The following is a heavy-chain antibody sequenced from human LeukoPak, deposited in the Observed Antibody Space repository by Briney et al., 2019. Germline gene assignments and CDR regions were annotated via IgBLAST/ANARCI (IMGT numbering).Heavy chain of an antibody. J-gene: IGHJ4*02. D-gene: IGHD3-22*01. CDR2: ISSSGSTI. CDR3: ARDWYYDSTDPGIDY. CDR1: GFTFSGYY. Sequence: GGSRRLSCAASGFTFSGYYMSWIRQAPGKGLEWVSYISSSGSTIYYADSVKGRFTISRDNAKNSLYLQMNSLRAEDTAVYYCARDWYYDSTDPGIDYWGQGTLVTVSS. V-gene: IGHV3-11*01.